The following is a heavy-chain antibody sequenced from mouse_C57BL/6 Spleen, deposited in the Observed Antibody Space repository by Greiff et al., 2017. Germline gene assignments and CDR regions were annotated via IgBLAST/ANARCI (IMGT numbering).Heavy chain of an antibody. J-gene: IGHJ2*01. CDR2: IYPRSGNT. V-gene: IGHV1-81*01. CDR3: ARDEDITTVAKLPFDY. CDR1: GYTFTSYG. Sequence: VQLVESGAELARPGASVKLSCKASGYTFTSYGISWVKQRTGQGLEWIGEIYPRSGNTYYNEKFKGKATLTADKSSSTAYMELRSLTSEDSAVYFCARDEDITTVAKLPFDYWGQGTTLTVSS. D-gene: IGHD1-1*01.